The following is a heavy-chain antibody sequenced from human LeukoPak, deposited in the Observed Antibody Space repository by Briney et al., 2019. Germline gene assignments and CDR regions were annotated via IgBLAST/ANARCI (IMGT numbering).Heavy chain of an antibody. CDR2: IFAGVGT. CDR3: ARGDRGTGQHFDY. D-gene: IGHD1-1*01. V-gene: IGHV3-53*01. J-gene: IGHJ4*02. CDR1: GFTVSYNY. Sequence: GGSLRLSCADSGFTVSYNYMSWVRQAPGKGLEWVSIIFAGVGTYYADSVRGRFTISRDNSKNTLYLQMNSLEAEDAAVYYCARGDRGTGQHFDYWGQGTLVTVS.